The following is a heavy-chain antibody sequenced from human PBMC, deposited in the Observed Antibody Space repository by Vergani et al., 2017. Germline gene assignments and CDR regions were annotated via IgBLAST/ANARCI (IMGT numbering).Heavy chain of an antibody. CDR1: GGTFSSYA. J-gene: IGHJ3*02. CDR2: ISAYNGNT. Sequence: QVQLVQSGAEVKKPGSSVKVSCKASGGTFSSYAISWVRQAPGQGLEWMGGISAYNGNTNYAQKLQGRVTMTTDTSTSTAYMELRSLRSDDTAVYYCARGSMTTTGKPDAFDIWGQGTMVTVSS. D-gene: IGHD4-17*01. CDR3: ARGSMTTTGKPDAFDI. V-gene: IGHV1-18*01.